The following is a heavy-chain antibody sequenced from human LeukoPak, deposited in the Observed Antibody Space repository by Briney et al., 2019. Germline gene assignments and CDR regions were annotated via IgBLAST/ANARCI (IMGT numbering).Heavy chain of an antibody. D-gene: IGHD3-3*01. CDR2: ISSSSSYI. J-gene: IGHJ6*02. Sequence: GGSLRLSCAASGFTFSSYSMNSVRQAPGKGLEWVSSISSSSSYIYYADSVKGRFTISRDNAKNSLYLQMNSLRAEDTAVYYCAREGYDFWSGYAYYGMDVWGQGTTVTVSS. V-gene: IGHV3-21*01. CDR1: GFTFSSYS. CDR3: AREGYDFWSGYAYYGMDV.